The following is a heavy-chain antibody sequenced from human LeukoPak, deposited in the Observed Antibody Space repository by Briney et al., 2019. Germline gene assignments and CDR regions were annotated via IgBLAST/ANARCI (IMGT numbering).Heavy chain of an antibody. Sequence: KPSETLSLSCAVYGGSFSGYYWSWIRQPPGKGLEWIGEINHSGSTNYNPSLKSRVTISVDTSKNQFSLKLSSVTAADTAVYYCARGNTVVTHWYFDLWGRGTLATVSS. D-gene: IGHD4-23*01. CDR3: ARGNTVVTHWYFDL. CDR1: GGSFSGYY. J-gene: IGHJ2*01. CDR2: INHSGST. V-gene: IGHV4-34*01.